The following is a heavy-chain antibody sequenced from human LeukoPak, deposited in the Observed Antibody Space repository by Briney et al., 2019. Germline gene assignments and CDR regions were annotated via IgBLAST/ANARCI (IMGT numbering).Heavy chain of an antibody. V-gene: IGHV3-30-3*01. Sequence: GGSLRLSCAASGSTFSSYAMHWVRQAPGKGLEWVAVISYDGSNKYYADSVKGRFTISRDNSKNTLYLQMNSLRAEDTAVYYCAKAVGATPGIFDYWGQGTLVTVSS. CDR1: GSTFSSYA. D-gene: IGHD1-26*01. CDR3: AKAVGATPGIFDY. CDR2: ISYDGSNK. J-gene: IGHJ4*02.